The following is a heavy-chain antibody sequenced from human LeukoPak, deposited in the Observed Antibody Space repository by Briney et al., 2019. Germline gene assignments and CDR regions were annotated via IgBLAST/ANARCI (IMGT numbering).Heavy chain of an antibody. CDR3: ARAVAGYFDY. Sequence: PSQTLSLTCAVSGGSLSSGGYSWSWIRQPPGKGLEWIGYIYHSGSTYYNPSLKSRVTISVDRSKNQSSLKLSSVTAADTAVYYWARAVAGYFDYWGQGTLVTVSS. D-gene: IGHD4-23*01. CDR2: IYHSGST. J-gene: IGHJ4*02. V-gene: IGHV4-30-2*01. CDR1: GGSLSSGGYS.